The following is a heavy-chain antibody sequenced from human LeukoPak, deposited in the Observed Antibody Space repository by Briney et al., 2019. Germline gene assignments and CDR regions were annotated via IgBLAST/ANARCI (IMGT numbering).Heavy chain of an antibody. CDR1: GGSISSYY. J-gene: IGHJ4*02. V-gene: IGHV4-59*08. Sequence: SETLSLTCTVSGGSISSYYWSWIRQPPGKGLEWIGYIYYSGSTNYNPSLKSRVTISVDTSKNQFSLKLSSVTAADTAVYYCARLGYSYGQEFDYWGQGTLVTVSS. CDR2: IYYSGST. D-gene: IGHD5-18*01. CDR3: ARLGYSYGQEFDY.